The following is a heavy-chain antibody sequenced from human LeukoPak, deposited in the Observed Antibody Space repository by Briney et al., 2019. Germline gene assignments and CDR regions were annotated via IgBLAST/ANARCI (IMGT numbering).Heavy chain of an antibody. V-gene: IGHV4-59*01. CDR1: GGSISSYY. CDR2: IYYSGST. J-gene: IGHJ4*02. D-gene: IGHD3-3*01. Sequence: SETLSLTCTVSGGSISSYYWSWIRQPPGKGLEWIGYIYYSGSTNYNPSLKSRVTISVDTSKNQFSLKLSSVTAADTAVYYCARALNYDFWGGFHYWGQGTLVTVSS. CDR3: ARALNYDFWGGFHY.